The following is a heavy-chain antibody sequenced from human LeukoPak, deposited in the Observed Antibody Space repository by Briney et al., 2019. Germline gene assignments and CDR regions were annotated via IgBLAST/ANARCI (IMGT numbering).Heavy chain of an antibody. Sequence: PGGSLRLSCAASGFTFSSYAMSWVRQAPGKRLEWGSAISGSGGSTYSADSVKGRFTISRDNSTNTVYLQMNSLRAEDTAVYYCARAPADYYYDFSGYYYYFDYWGQGTLVTVSS. CDR1: GFTFSSYA. CDR3: ARAPADYYYDFSGYYYYFDY. V-gene: IGHV3-23*01. D-gene: IGHD3-22*01. CDR2: ISGSGGST. J-gene: IGHJ4*02.